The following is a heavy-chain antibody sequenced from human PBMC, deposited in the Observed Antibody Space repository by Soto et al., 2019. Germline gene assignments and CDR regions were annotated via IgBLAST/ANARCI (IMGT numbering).Heavy chain of an antibody. CDR1: GGSISSSGNH. CDR2: IYYSEST. CDR3: ASAEGDIVVVVSGFDY. D-gene: IGHD2-15*01. V-gene: IGHV4-39*01. J-gene: IGHJ4*02. Sequence: SETLSLTSPVSGGSISSSGNHWGWIRQPPGKGLEWIGNIYYSESTYYNPSLKSRVTISVDTSKNQFSLKLSSVTAADTAVYYCASAEGDIVVVVSGFDYWGQGTLVTVSS.